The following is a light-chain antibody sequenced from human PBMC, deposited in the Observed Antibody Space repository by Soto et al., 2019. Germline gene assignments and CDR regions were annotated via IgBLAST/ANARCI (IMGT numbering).Light chain of an antibody. CDR2: GAS. CDR1: PSGSMD. J-gene: IGKJ4*01. Sequence: SALPSGSMDLSWYRQTPGQGPRLLISGASTRATGVPPTFSGSASGTEFTLTISSLQSEDFAVYYCQQYNNWPPRLTFGGGTKVDIK. CDR3: QQYNNWPPRLT. V-gene: IGKV3-15*01.